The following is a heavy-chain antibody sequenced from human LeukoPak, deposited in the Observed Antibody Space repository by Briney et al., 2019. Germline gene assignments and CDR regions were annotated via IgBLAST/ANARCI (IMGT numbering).Heavy chain of an antibody. CDR2: IYHSGST. V-gene: IGHV4-38-2*02. Sequence: SETLSLTCTVSGGSISNSYWSWIRQPPGKGLEWIGSIYHSGSTYYNPSLKSRVTISVDTSKNQFSLKLSSVTAADTAVYYCARDPWYYDSSGSLYNWFDPWGQGTLVTVSS. CDR1: GGSISNSY. J-gene: IGHJ5*02. D-gene: IGHD3-22*01. CDR3: ARDPWYYDSSGSLYNWFDP.